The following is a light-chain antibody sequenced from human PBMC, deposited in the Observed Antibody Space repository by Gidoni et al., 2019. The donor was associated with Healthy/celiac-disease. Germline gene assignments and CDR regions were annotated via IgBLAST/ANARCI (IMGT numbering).Light chain of an antibody. CDR3: AAWDDSLNGPYVV. V-gene: IGLV1-44*01. CDR1: SSNIGSNT. Sequence: QSVLTQPPSASGPPEQRVTISCSGSSSNIGSNTVHWYQQLPGTAPKPLIYSNNQRPSGVPDRFSGSKSGTSASLAISGLQSEDEADYYCAAWDDSLNGPYVVFGGGTKLTVL. J-gene: IGLJ2*01. CDR2: SNN.